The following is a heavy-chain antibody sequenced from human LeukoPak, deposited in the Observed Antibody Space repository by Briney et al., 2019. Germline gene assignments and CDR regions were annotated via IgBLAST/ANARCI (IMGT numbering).Heavy chain of an antibody. V-gene: IGHV3-33*06. CDR3: AKDTAIQFLEPAF. Sequence: GGSLRLSCAASGFTFDDYAMHWVRQAPGKGLEWLAAIWFDGSVKHYSDAVKGRFIISRDNSVNTLYLQMNSLRVEDTATYYCAKDTAIQFLEPAFWGQGTLVTVSS. D-gene: IGHD3-3*01. CDR1: GFTFDDYA. CDR2: IWFDGSVK. J-gene: IGHJ4*02.